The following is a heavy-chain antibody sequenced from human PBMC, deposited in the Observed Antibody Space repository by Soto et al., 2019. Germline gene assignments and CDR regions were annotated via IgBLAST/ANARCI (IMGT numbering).Heavy chain of an antibody. CDR2: ISSSSSYI. V-gene: IGHV3-21*01. J-gene: IGHJ4*02. D-gene: IGHD5-18*01. CDR3: ARDQPGYSYGYGLGY. CDR1: GFTCSSYS. Sequence: PVGSLRLSCASSGFTCSSYSMNWVRQAPGKGLEWVSSISSSSSYIYYADSVKGRFTISRDNAKNSLYLQMNSLRAEDTAVYYCARDQPGYSYGYGLGYWGQGTLVTAPQ.